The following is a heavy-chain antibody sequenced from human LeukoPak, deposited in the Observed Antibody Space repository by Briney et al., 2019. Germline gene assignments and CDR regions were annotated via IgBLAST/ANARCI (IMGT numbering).Heavy chain of an antibody. CDR3: ARIGEVGCYDSSGRGDAFDI. D-gene: IGHD3-22*01. Sequence: GASVKVSCKASGYTFTGYYMHWVRQAPGQGLDWMGRINPNSGGTNYAQKFQGRVTMTRDTSISTAYMELSRLRSDDTAVYYCARIGEVGCYDSSGRGDAFDIWGQGTMVTVSS. CDR2: INPNSGGT. J-gene: IGHJ3*02. CDR1: GYTFTGYY. V-gene: IGHV1-2*06.